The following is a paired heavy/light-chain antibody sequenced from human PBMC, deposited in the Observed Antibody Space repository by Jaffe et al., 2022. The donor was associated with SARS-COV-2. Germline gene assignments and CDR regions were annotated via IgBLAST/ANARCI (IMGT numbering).Light chain of an antibody. CDR2: AAA. J-gene: IGKJ1*01. CDR3: QQSYSFPWT. Sequence: DIQMTQSPSSLSASVGDRVTITCRATQSFRSWLNWYQQRAGQAPKLLIYAAANLQTGVPPRFSGSASGTDFTLTISSLQPEDSATYYCQQSYSFPWTFGQGTKVEVK. CDR1: QSFRSW. V-gene: IGKV1-39*01.
Heavy chain of an antibody. V-gene: IGHV3-49*03. CDR1: GFTFGVYG. CDR3: SRSGSQYNDDAFDM. Sequence: EVQLVESGGGLVQPGRSLGLSCTASGFTFGVYGMSWFRQAPRKGLEWVGLIRNKASGGTTEYAASVKGRFSISRDDSKSIAYLQMNSLKTEDTAVYYCSRSGSQYNDDAFDMWGQGTMVTVSS. J-gene: IGHJ3*02. D-gene: IGHD1-26*01. CDR2: IRNKASGGTT.